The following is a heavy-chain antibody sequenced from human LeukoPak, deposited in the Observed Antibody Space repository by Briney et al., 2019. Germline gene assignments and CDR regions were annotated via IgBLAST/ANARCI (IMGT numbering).Heavy chain of an antibody. CDR2: IIPIFGTA. V-gene: IGHV1-69*05. Sequence: ASVKVSCKASGGTFSSYAISWVRQAPGQGLEWMGGIIPIFGTANYAQKFQGRVTITTDESTSTAYMELSSLRSEDTAVYYCARGRYDRVKDHYYYYYYMDVWGKGTTVTVSS. CDR1: GGTFSSYA. CDR3: ARGRYDRVKDHYYYYYYMDV. J-gene: IGHJ6*03. D-gene: IGHD3-10*01.